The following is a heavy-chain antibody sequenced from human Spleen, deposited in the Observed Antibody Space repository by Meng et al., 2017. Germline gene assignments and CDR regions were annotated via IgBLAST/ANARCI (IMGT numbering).Heavy chain of an antibody. D-gene: IGHD6-13*01. J-gene: IGHJ4*02. CDR3: ARDEDISAAGKLFGDY. V-gene: IGHV1-2*06. CDR1: GYTFTGYY. Sequence: ASVKVSCKASGYTFTGYYMHWVRQAPGQGLEWMGRINPNSGGTIYAQKFQGRVTMTRDTSISTAYMDLSGLRSDDTAMYYCARDEDISAAGKLFGDYWGQGTLVTVSS. CDR2: INPNSGGT.